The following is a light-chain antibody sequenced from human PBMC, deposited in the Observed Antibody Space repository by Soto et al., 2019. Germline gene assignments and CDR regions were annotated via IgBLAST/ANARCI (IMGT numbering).Light chain of an antibody. CDR3: QQYGNSPPYT. CDR2: DAS. J-gene: IGKJ2*01. Sequence: EIVMTQSPATLSVSPGDRATLSCRASQSVDNDLAWYQQKPGQPPRLLIYDASTRATGIPARFSGSQSGTEFTLTISSLLSEDFAVYYCQQYGNSPPYTFGQGTKLEIK. CDR1: QSVDND. V-gene: IGKV3D-15*01.